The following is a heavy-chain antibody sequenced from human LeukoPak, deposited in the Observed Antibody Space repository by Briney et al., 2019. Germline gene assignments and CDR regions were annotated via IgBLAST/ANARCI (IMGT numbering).Heavy chain of an antibody. V-gene: IGHV3-74*01. CDR3: ARDEGVWQWLVPNYFDY. CDR2: INSDGNT. CDR1: GFTFSNYW. D-gene: IGHD6-19*01. Sequence: GGSLRLSCAASGFTFSNYWMHWVRHAPGKGLVWVSRINSDGNTSYADSVKGRFTISRDNSKNTLYLQMNSLRAEDTAVYYCARDEGVWQWLVPNYFDYWGQGTLVTVSS. J-gene: IGHJ4*02.